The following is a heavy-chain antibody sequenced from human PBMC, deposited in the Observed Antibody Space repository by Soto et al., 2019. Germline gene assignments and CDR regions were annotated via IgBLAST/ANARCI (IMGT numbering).Heavy chain of an antibody. V-gene: IGHV4-39*01. CDR2: IYYSGST. J-gene: IGHJ3*02. CDR1: GGSISSSSYY. CDR3: ASNLIEVVPAAVGAFDI. Sequence: QLQLQESGPGLVKPSETLSLTCTVSGGSISSSSYYWGWIRQPPGKGLEWIGSIYYSGSTYYNPSLKSRVIISVDTSKNQFSLKLSSVTAADTAAYYCASNLIEVVPAAVGAFDIWGQGTMFTVSS. D-gene: IGHD2-2*01.